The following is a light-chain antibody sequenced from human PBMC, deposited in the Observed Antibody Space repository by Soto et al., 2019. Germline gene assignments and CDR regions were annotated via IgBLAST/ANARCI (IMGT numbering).Light chain of an antibody. CDR2: EVS. Sequence: QAVRTQPRSVCGSPGEAITISCTGTSSDVGGYNYVSWYQQHPGEAPKLMIYEVSNQPSGVSNRFSGSKSGNTASLTISGLQAEDEADYYCSSYTSSDPYVFGTGTKVTVL. CDR3: SSYTSSDPYV. V-gene: IGLV2-14*01. J-gene: IGLJ1*01. CDR1: SSDVGGYNY.